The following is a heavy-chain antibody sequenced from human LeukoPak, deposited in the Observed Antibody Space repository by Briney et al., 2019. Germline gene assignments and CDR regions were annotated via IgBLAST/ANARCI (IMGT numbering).Heavy chain of an antibody. V-gene: IGHV3-48*01. J-gene: IGHJ6*02. CDR3: TRDGRVAYEMDV. CDR2: ISPGTI. CDR1: GFTFSRHP. Sequence: GGSLRLSCAASGFTFSRHPINWVRQAPGKGLEWVSYISPGTIYYADSVKGRFTISRDNAKNSLYLQMNSLRAEDTAVYYCTRDGRVAYEMDVWGQGTTVTVSS. D-gene: IGHD2-15*01.